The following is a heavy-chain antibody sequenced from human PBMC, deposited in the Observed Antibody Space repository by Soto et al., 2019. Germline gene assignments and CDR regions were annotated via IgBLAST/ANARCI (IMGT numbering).Heavy chain of an antibody. CDR2: IIPIFGTA. V-gene: IGHV1-69*15. CDR3: ARASYYDSSAADAFDI. D-gene: IGHD3-22*01. Sequence: QVQLVQSGAEVKKPGSSVKVSCKASGGTFSSYAISWVRQAPGQGLEWMGRIIPIFGTANYAQKFQGRVTINADETKDTAQMEVSSLRSEDTAVYYCARASYYDSSAADAFDIWGQGTMVTVSS. CDR1: GGTFSSYA. J-gene: IGHJ3*02.